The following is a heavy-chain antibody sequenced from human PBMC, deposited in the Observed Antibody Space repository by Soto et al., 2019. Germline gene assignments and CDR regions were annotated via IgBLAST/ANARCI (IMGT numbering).Heavy chain of an antibody. CDR2: IYYSGST. CDR3: ARRGGRGDNDAFDI. J-gene: IGHJ3*02. V-gene: IGHV4-28*01. Sequence: QVQLQESGPGLVKPSDTLSLTCAVSGYSISSSNWWGWIRQPPGKGLEWIGYIYYSGSTYYNPSLKSRVTLSVDTSKNRFSLELSSVTAVDTAVYYCARRGGRGDNDAFDIWGQGTMVTVSS. D-gene: IGHD3-16*01. CDR1: GYSISSSNW.